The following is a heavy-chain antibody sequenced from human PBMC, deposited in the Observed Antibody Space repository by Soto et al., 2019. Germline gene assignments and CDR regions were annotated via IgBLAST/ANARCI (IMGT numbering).Heavy chain of an antibody. CDR1: GGTFSSSG. J-gene: IGHJ6*02. V-gene: IGHV1-69*11. CDR3: ARWPQPRYTADPYAVDV. D-gene: IGHD3-16*02. CDR2: IVPSLDTT. Sequence: QVHLVQSGTEVKKPGSSVKVSCKASGGTFSSSGFSWVRQAPGQGIEWMGMIVPSLDTTNYAQKVQARVTITADEVTRSAYMELRSLRSEDTAVYYCARWPQPRYTADPYAVDVWGQGTRVIVSS.